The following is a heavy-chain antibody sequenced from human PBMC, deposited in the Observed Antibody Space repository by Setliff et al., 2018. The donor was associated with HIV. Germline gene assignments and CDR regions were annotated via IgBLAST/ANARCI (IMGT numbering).Heavy chain of an antibody. CDR2: INPNSGGT. V-gene: IGHV1-2*02. J-gene: IGHJ6*03. Sequence: ASVKVSCKASGNTLIDYSMHWVRQAPGQGLEWMGWINPNSGGTNYAQKFQGRVTMTRDTSISTAYMELSRLRSDDTAVYYCARGPPGPHYYMDVWGKGTTVTVSS. CDR3: ARGPPGPHYYMDV. CDR1: GNTLIDYS.